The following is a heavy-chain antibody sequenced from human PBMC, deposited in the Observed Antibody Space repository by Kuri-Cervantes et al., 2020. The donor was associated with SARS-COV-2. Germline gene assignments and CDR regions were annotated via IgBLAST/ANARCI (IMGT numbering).Heavy chain of an antibody. Sequence: GSLRLSCAVYGGSFSGYYWSWIRQPAGKGLEWIGRIYTSGSTNYNPSLKSRVTISVDTSKNQFSLKLTSVTAADTAVYYCASALAYYSDSSGFTYYFDYWGQGTQVTVSS. CDR2: IYTSGST. D-gene: IGHD3-22*01. CDR3: ASALAYYSDSSGFTYYFDY. V-gene: IGHV4-59*10. CDR1: GGSFSGYY. J-gene: IGHJ4*02.